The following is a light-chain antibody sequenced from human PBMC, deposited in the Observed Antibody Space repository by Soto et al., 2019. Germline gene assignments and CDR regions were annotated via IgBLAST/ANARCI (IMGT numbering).Light chain of an antibody. Sequence: EIVMTQSPATLSVSPGERATLSCRASQSVSSNLAWYQQKPGQAPRLLIYGASTRATGIPARFSGSGSGTEFTLTISSLQSEDFAVYYCRHYNNWPPWTFGQGTKV. CDR2: GAS. J-gene: IGKJ1*01. CDR3: RHYNNWPPWT. V-gene: IGKV3-15*01. CDR1: QSVSSN.